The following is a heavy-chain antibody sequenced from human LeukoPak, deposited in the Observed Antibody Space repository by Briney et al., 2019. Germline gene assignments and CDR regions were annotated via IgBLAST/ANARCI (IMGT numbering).Heavy chain of an antibody. V-gene: IGHV4-59*01. CDR3: ARASYSSGWLPFDY. D-gene: IGHD6-19*01. CDR1: GGSISNYY. Sequence: SETLSLTCTVSGGSISNYYWSWIRQPPGKGLEWIGYIYYSGNTNCNPSLKSRVTISVDTSKNQFSLKLSSVTAADTAVYYCARASYSSGWLPFDYWGQGTLVTVSS. J-gene: IGHJ4*02. CDR2: IYYSGNT.